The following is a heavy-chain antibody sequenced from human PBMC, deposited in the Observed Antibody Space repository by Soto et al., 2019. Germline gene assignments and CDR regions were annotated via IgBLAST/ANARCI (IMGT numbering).Heavy chain of an antibody. Sequence: QVQLVESGGGVDQHGTSLRLSCAASGFNFRTYGMHWVRQAPGKGLEWVAMVWHDGGSKYYADSVKGRFTISRDNSENTLYLEMKSLRAEDTALYYCARDADISNHFSYCNYWGQGILVTVSS. V-gene: IGHV3-33*01. J-gene: IGHJ4*02. CDR1: GFNFRTYG. CDR2: VWHDGGSK. D-gene: IGHD3-22*01. CDR3: ARDADISNHFSYCNY.